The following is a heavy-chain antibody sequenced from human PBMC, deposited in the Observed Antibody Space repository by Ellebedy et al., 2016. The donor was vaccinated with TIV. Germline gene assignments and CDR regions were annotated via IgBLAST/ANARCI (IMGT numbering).Heavy chain of an antibody. D-gene: IGHD2-15*01. CDR3: ARTSDIIDVPSAYASCYDI. J-gene: IGHJ3*02. Sequence: SVKVSCKASGGTFSSHGISWVRQAPGQGLEWLGRIIPMFDVRDYAQELQGRVMITADKSTRIVYMELSSLGSEDTAVYFCARTSDIIDVPSAYASCYDIWGQGTMVSVAS. V-gene: IGHV1-69*04. CDR2: IIPMFDVR. CDR1: GGTFSSHG.